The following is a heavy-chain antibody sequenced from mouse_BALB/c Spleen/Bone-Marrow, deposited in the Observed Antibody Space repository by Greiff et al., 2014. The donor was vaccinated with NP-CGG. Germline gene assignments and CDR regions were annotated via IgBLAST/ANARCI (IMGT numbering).Heavy chain of an antibody. CDR3: VRSPGEVNY. J-gene: IGHJ3*01. D-gene: IGHD1-3*01. CDR2: IAPANGNT. CDR1: GFNIKDTY. Sequence: DVKLVESGAELVKPGASVKLSCTGSGFNIKDTYMHWVKQRPEQGLEWIGRIAPANGNTKYDPKFQGKATITADTSSNTAYLQLSSLTSEDTAVYYGVRSPGEVNYWGQGTLVTVSA. V-gene: IGHV14-3*02.